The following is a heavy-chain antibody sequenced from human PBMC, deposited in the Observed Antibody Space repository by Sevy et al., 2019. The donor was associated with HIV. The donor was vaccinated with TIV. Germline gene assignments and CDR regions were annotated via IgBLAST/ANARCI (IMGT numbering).Heavy chain of an antibody. V-gene: IGHV1-69*13. CDR1: GGTFSSYG. Sequence: ASVKVSCKASGGTFSSYGLSWVRQAPGQGLEWMGGIIPIFGKVNYAQKFQGRVTITSDESTSAAYTELSSLRSEDKAVYYCAREGATGAMDYWGQGTLVTVSS. J-gene: IGHJ4*02. D-gene: IGHD1-1*01. CDR3: AREGATGAMDY. CDR2: IIPIFGKV.